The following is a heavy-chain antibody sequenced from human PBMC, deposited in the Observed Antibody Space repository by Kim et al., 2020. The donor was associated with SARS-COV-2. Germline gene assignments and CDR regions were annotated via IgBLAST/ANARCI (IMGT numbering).Heavy chain of an antibody. CDR1: GFTFSSYA. V-gene: IGHV3-64D*09. CDR2: ISSNGGST. D-gene: IGHD1-26*01. J-gene: IGHJ6*02. Sequence: GGSLRLSCSASGFTFSSYAMHWVRQAPGKGLEYVSAISSNGGSTYYADSVKGRFTISRDNSKNTLYLQMSSLRAEDTAVYYCVTSGSREGYYYYYYGMDVWGQGTTVTVSS. CDR3: VTSGSREGYYYYYYGMDV.